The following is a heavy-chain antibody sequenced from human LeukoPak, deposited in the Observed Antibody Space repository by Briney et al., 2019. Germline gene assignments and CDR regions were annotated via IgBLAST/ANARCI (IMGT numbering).Heavy chain of an antibody. CDR2: IYYSGST. J-gene: IGHJ4*02. D-gene: IGHD3-10*01. CDR3: ARVRTMVRGVPFDY. V-gene: IGHV4-31*02. Sequence: GYIYYSGSTYYNPSLKSRVTISVDTSKNQFSLKLSSVTAADTAVYYCARVRTMVRGVPFDYWGQGTLVTVSS.